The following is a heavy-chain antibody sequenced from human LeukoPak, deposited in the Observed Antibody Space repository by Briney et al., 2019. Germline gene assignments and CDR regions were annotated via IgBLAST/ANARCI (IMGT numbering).Heavy chain of an antibody. CDR2: ISSSSSYI. D-gene: IGHD5-18*01. V-gene: IGHV3-21*01. Sequence: GGSLRLSCAASGFTFSSYSMNRVRQAPGKGLEWVSSISSSSSYIYYADSVKGRFTISRDNAKNSLYLQMNSLRAEDTAVYYCARTLGGYSYGYVGYYFDYWGQGTLVTVSS. CDR1: GFTFSSYS. J-gene: IGHJ4*02. CDR3: ARTLGGYSYGYVGYYFDY.